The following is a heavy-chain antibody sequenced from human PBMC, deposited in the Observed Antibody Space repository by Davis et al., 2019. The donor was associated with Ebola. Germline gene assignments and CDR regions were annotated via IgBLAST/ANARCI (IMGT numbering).Heavy chain of an antibody. V-gene: IGHV1-69*06. Sequence: AASVKVSCKASGGTFSSYAISWVRLAPGQGLEWMGGIIPILGPGNYGQKFQGRVTIAADKSTSTAYMELSSLRYEDTAVYYCAREGGYSSGWPYFDNWGQGTLVTVSS. J-gene: IGHJ4*02. CDR3: AREGGYSSGWPYFDN. CDR2: IIPILGPG. D-gene: IGHD6-19*01. CDR1: GGTFSSYA.